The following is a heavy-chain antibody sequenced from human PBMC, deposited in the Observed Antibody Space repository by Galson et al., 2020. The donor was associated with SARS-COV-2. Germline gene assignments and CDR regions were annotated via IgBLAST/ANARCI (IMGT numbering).Heavy chain of an antibody. Sequence: GGSLRLSCAASGFTFSSYAMHWVRQAPGKGLEWVAVISYDGSNKYYADSVKGRFTISRDNSKNTLYLQMNSLRAKDTAVYYCARASGGYYDAFDIWGQGTMVTVSS. CDR1: GFTFSSYA. V-gene: IGHV3-30-3*01. CDR3: ARASGGYYDAFDI. D-gene: IGHD3-22*01. J-gene: IGHJ3*02. CDR2: ISYDGSNK.